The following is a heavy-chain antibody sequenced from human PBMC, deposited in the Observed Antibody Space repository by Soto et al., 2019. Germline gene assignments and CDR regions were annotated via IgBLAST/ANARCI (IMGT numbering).Heavy chain of an antibody. Sequence: QVQLVQSGTEVKRPGDSVKVSCKASGYTFTGYYVHWVRQAPGQGLEWMGWINPNSGDTYLAQRFQGRVTMNRDTSIGIAYMELRGMTSDDTAEYYCAKGGAIVAAGTRVYVYNAMDVWGQGTTVTVSS. V-gene: IGHV1-2*02. D-gene: IGHD1-26*01. CDR2: INPNSGDT. CDR3: AKGGAIVAAGTRVYVYNAMDV. CDR1: GYTFTGYY. J-gene: IGHJ6*02.